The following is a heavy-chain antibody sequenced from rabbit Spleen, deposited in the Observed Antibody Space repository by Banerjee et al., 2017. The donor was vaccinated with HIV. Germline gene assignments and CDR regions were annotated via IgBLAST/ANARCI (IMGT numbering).Heavy chain of an antibody. V-gene: IGHV1S43*01. CDR2: IATRDGST. Sequence: QSLEESGGGLVKPGGSLTLTCTVSGFSFSSNWICWVRQAPGKGLELIAWIATRDGSTWYASWVNGRFTISRSTSLNTVDLKMTKLTAADTATYFCARDGAGGSYFALWGPGTLVTVS. J-gene: IGHJ4*01. CDR3: ARDGAGGSYFAL. CDR1: GFSFSSNW. D-gene: IGHD8-1*01.